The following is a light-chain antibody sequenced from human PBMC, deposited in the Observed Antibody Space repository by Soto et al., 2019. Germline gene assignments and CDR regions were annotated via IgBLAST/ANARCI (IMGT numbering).Light chain of an antibody. CDR1: QGISNC. Sequence: DIPMSQSPSTLSASVGDRVTIPCRASQGISNCLAWYQQKAGKAPKALIYHASTLESGVPSRFSGSGSGTEFTLTINSLQPDDFAPYYCQHYKDYPLPFGGGAKVAIK. V-gene: IGKV1-5*01. J-gene: IGKJ4*01. CDR2: HAS. CDR3: QHYKDYPLP.